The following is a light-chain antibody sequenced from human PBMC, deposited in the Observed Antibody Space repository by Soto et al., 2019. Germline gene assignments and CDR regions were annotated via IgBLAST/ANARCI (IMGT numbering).Light chain of an antibody. CDR3: QQYHSYPWT. J-gene: IGKJ1*01. CDR1: QDINSH. CDR2: AVS. V-gene: IGKV1-17*03. Sequence: DIQMTQSPSAMSTSVGDRVTITCRASQDINSHLAWFQQKPGKVPKGLIYAVSNLQSGVPSRFSGSGSGTEFTLTITSLQPEDFATYYCQQYHSYPWTFGQGTRVEIK.